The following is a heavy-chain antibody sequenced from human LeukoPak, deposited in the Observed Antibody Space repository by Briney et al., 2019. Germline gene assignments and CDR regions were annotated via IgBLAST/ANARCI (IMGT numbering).Heavy chain of an antibody. CDR3: AREAFEVVGDY. J-gene: IGHJ4*02. D-gene: IGHD2-15*01. CDR1: GFTFSSYG. V-gene: IGHV3-33*01. CDR2: IWYDGSNK. Sequence: PGGSLRLSCAASGFTFSSYGMHWVRQAPGKGLEWVAVIWYDGSNKYYADSVKGRFTISRDNSKNTLYLQMNSLRAEDTAVYYCAREAFEVVGDYWGQGTLVTVSS.